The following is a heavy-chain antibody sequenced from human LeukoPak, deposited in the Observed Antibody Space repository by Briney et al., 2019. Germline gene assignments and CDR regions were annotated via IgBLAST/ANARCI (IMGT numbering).Heavy chain of an antibody. J-gene: IGHJ5*02. CDR2: INHSGST. Sequence: PSETLSLTCAVYGGSFSGYYWSWIRQPPGKGLEWIGEINHSGSTNYNPSFKSRVTISVDTSKNQFSLKLSSVTAADTAVYYCARDHAPGNWFDPWGQGTLVTVSS. V-gene: IGHV4-34*01. CDR3: ARDHAPGNWFDP. CDR1: GGSFSGYY. D-gene: IGHD3-10*01.